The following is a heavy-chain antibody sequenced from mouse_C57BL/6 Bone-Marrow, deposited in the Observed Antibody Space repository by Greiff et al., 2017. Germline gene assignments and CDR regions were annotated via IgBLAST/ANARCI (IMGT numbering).Heavy chain of an antibody. J-gene: IGHJ2*01. Sequence: EVHLVESGGDLVKPGGSLKLSCAASGFTFSSYGMSWVRQTPDKRLEWVATISSGGSYTYYPDSAKGRFTISRDNAKNTLYLQMSSLKSEDTAMYYCARHPTVVPFDYWGQGTTLTVSS. V-gene: IGHV5-6*01. CDR2: ISSGGSYT. CDR1: GFTFSSYG. D-gene: IGHD1-1*01. CDR3: ARHPTVVPFDY.